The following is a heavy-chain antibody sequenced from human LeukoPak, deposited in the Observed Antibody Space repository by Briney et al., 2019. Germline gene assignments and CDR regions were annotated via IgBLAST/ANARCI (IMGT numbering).Heavy chain of an antibody. V-gene: IGHV1-18*01. D-gene: IGHD5-24*01. CDR2: ISAYNGNT. J-gene: IGHJ4*02. CDR1: RDTFTSYG. CDR3: ARTYLRWLQSDY. Sequence: ASVKVSCKASRDTFTSYGISWVRQAPGQGLEWMGWISAYNGNTNYAQKLQGRVTMTTDTSTSTAYMELRSLRSDDTAVYYCARTYLRWLQSDYWGQGTLVTVSS.